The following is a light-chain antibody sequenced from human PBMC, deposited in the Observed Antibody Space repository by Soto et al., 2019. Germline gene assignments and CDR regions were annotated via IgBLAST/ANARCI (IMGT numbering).Light chain of an antibody. CDR2: GAS. V-gene: IGKV3-15*01. CDR3: QQYNNWLST. J-gene: IGKJ1*01. Sequence: EIVLTQSPGTLSLSPGERATLSCRASQSVSSSYLAWYQQKPGQAPRLLIYGASSRATGIPARFSGSGSGTESTLTIDSLQSEDFAVYYCQQYNNWLSTFGQGTKVDIK. CDR1: QSVSSSY.